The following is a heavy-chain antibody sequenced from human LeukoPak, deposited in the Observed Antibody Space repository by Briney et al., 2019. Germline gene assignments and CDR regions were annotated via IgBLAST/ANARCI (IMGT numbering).Heavy chain of an antibody. CDR3: ARGPTYYDFWSGYYSYYYYYMDV. J-gene: IGHJ6*03. V-gene: IGHV1-18*01. CDR1: GYTFTSYG. D-gene: IGHD3-3*01. Sequence: ASVKVSCKASGYTFTSYGISWVRQAPGQGLEWMGWISAYNGNTNYAQKLQGRVTMTTDTSTSTAYMELRSLRSDDTAVYYCARGPTYYDFWSGYYSYYYYYMDVWGKGTTVTVSS. CDR2: ISAYNGNT.